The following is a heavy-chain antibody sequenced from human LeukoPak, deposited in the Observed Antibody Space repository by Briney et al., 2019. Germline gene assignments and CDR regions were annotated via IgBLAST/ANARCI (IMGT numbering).Heavy chain of an antibody. J-gene: IGHJ6*02. D-gene: IGHD5/OR15-5a*01. V-gene: IGHV4-59*01. CDR2: VHYTWNT. CDR1: GDSIGSYH. CDR3: ARVASKGGMDV. Sequence: PSETLSLTCSVSGDSIGSYHWSWIRQPPGKGLEWIGHVHYTWNTKYNPSLTGRVSISLDRSKTQFALSLSSLTAADTAVYYCARVASKGGMDVWGQGTTVIVSS.